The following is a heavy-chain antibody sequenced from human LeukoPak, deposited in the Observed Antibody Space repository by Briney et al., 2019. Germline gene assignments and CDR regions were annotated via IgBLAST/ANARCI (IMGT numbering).Heavy chain of an antibody. CDR2: IKQDGSEK. D-gene: IGHD2-2*01. CDR1: EFSFSAFW. Sequence: GGSLRLSCVASEFSFSAFWMTWVRQAPGKGLEWVANIKQDGSEKHYMDSAKGRFTISRDNAKKSLYLQMNSLRVEDTATYFCASGGGFRSSTFDCSSTSCPLDYWGQGALVTVSS. V-gene: IGHV3-7*01. CDR3: ASGGGFRSSTFDCSSTSCPLDY. J-gene: IGHJ4*02.